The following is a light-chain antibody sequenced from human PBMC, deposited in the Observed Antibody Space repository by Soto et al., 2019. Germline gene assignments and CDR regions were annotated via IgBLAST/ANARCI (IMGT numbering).Light chain of an antibody. Sequence: QSALTQPASVSGSPGQSITISCTGTSSDIGAYNFVSWYQQHPGKAPKLMLYDVNIRPSGVSNRFSGSKSGNTASLTISGLQAEDEADYYCTSWTTSTTKIFGGGTKVTAL. CDR3: TSWTTSTTKI. CDR2: DVN. V-gene: IGLV2-14*03. J-gene: IGLJ2*01. CDR1: SSDIGAYNF.